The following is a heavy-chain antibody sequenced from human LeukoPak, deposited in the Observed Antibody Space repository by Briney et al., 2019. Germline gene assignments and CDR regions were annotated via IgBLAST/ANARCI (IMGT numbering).Heavy chain of an antibody. V-gene: IGHV3-33*01. CDR1: GFTFSSYG. CDR3: ARFNERVRGVIISLDY. Sequence: GRSLRLSCAASGFTFSSYGMHRVRQAPGKGLEWVAVIWYDGSNKYYADSVKGRFTISRDNSKNTLYLQMNSLRAEDTAVYYCARFNERVRGVIISLDYWGQGTLVTVSS. CDR2: IWYDGSNK. D-gene: IGHD3-10*01. J-gene: IGHJ4*02.